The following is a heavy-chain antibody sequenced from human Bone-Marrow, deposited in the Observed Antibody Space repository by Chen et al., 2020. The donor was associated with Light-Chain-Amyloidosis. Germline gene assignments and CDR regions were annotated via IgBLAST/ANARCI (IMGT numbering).Heavy chain of an antibody. J-gene: IGHJ3*02. CDR1: GGSISSSNW. V-gene: IGHV4-4*02. D-gene: IGHD3-3*01. CDR2: IYHSGST. Sequence: QVQLQESGPGLVKPSGTLSLTCAVSGGSISSSNWWSWVRQPPGKGLEWIGEIYHSGSTNYNPSLKSRVTISVDKSKNQFSLKLSSVTAADTAVYYCARGPSEVKYGVVISAYAFDIWGQGTMVTVSS. CDR3: ARGPSEVKYGVVISAYAFDI.